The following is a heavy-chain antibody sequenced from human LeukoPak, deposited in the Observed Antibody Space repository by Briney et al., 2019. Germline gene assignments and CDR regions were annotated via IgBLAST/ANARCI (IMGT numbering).Heavy chain of an antibody. Sequence: ASVKVSCKASGYTFTGYYMHWVRQAPGQGLEWMGWINPNSGGTNYAQKFQGRVTMTRGTSISTAYTELSRLRSDDTAVYYCARAGYCSGGSCYFDLGYWGQGTLVTVSS. CDR3: ARAGYCSGGSCYFDLGY. V-gene: IGHV1-2*02. CDR1: GYTFTGYY. D-gene: IGHD2-15*01. CDR2: INPNSGGT. J-gene: IGHJ4*02.